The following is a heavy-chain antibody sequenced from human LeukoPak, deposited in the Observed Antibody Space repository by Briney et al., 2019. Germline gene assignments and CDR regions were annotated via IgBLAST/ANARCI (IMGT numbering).Heavy chain of an antibody. Sequence: SETLSLTCAVYGGSFSSYYWGWIRQPPGKGLEWIGSIYYSGSTYYNPSLKSRVTISVDTSKNQFSLKLSSVTAADTAVYYCARLPRYGDYTFLVDYWGQGTLVTVSS. CDR1: GGSFSSYY. CDR2: IYYSGST. D-gene: IGHD4-17*01. J-gene: IGHJ4*02. V-gene: IGHV4-39*01. CDR3: ARLPRYGDYTFLVDY.